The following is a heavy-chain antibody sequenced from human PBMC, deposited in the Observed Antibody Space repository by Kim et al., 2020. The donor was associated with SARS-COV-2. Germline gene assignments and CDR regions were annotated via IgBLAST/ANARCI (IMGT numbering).Heavy chain of an antibody. CDR2: ITSTGSNI. V-gene: IGHV3-48*04. J-gene: IGHJ5*02. D-gene: IGHD5-12*01. CDR3: ARGRGGSHQRSHWFDL. Sequence: GGSLRLSCAASGFTFSTQSMNWVRQAPGKGLEWISSITSTGSNIYYANSVKGRFTISRDNADNSLYLQMSSLRAEDTALYYCARGRGGSHQRSHWFDLWGQGTLVTVSS. CDR1: GFTFSTQS.